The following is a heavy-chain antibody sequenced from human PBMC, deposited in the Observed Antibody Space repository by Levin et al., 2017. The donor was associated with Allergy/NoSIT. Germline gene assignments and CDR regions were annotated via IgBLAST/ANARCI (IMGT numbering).Heavy chain of an antibody. CDR2: VYYNGAT. V-gene: IGHV4-31*03. CDR3: ARGGGGKAYFDY. J-gene: IGHJ4*02. Sequence: SQTLSLTCTVSGRSIRSAGYYWSWIRQHPEKGLEWIGYVYYNGATFYHPSLESRATISIEASRNQFSLKITSMTPADTAVYFCARGGGGKAYFDYWGQGTLVTVS. CDR1: GRSIRSAGYY. D-gene: IGHD3-16*01.